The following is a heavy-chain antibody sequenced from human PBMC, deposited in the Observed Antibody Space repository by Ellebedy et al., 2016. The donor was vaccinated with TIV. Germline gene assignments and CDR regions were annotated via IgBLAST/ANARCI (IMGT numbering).Heavy chain of an antibody. J-gene: IGHJ4*02. CDR3: VKDPAAAGTPPSV. CDR1: GFTVRSKY. Sequence: GGSLRLSCAVSGFTVRSKYMNWVRQAPGKGLEWVSLIYSVGDTYYADSVKGRFIISREYSKNILYLQMNSLSSEDTAVYYCVKDPAAAGTPPSVWGQGTLVTVSS. V-gene: IGHV3-66*02. D-gene: IGHD6-13*01. CDR2: IYSVGDT.